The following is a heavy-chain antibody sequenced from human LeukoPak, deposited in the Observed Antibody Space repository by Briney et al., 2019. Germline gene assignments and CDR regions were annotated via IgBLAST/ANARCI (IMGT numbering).Heavy chain of an antibody. V-gene: IGHV1-2*02. CDR1: GYTFTGYY. CDR3: ATRDSSGYTDYYYYYMDV. D-gene: IGHD3-22*01. CDR2: INPNSGGT. Sequence: ASVQVSCKSSGYTFTGYYMHWVRQAPGQGLEWMGWINPNSGGTNYAQKFQGRVTMTRDTSISTAYMELSRLRSDDTAVYYCATRDSSGYTDYYYYYMDVWGKGTTVTVSS. J-gene: IGHJ6*03.